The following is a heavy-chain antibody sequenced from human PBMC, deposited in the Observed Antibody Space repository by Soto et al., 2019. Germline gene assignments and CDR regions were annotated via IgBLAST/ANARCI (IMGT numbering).Heavy chain of an antibody. Sequence: GASVKVSCKASGYSLTKYYVHWVRQAPGQGPEWMAIINPSSGDTTYALKFQGRVTVTSNTSPGTVYMELRSLTSEDTAIYYRAYYFDYWGQGTLVTVSS. CDR2: INPSSGDT. CDR1: GYSLTKYY. V-gene: IGHV1-46*01. CDR3: AYYFDY. J-gene: IGHJ4*02.